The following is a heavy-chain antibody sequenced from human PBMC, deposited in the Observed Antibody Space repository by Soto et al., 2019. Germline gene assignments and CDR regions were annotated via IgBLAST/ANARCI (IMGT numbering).Heavy chain of an antibody. Sequence: PSETLSLTCTVSGGSISSYYWSWIRQPPGKGLEWIGYIYYSGSTNYNPSLKSRVTISVDTSKNQFSLKLSSVTAADTAVYYCARHETSSWYPYYCDYWGQGTMGTVSS. CDR2: IYYSGST. J-gene: IGHJ4*02. CDR3: ARHETSSWYPYYCDY. V-gene: IGHV4-59*08. CDR1: GGSISSYY. D-gene: IGHD6-13*01.